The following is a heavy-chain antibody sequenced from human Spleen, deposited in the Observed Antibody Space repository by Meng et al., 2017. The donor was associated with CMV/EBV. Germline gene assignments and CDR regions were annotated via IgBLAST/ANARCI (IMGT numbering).Heavy chain of an antibody. CDR2: IIHGGSP. D-gene: IGHD2-8*02. CDR1: GGSLSGAY. J-gene: IGHJ4*02. Sequence: QVELHPGGAGLVKPSEILPLTCAVNGGSLSGAYWNWIRQPPGKGLEWIGEIIHGGSPSYNPSLKSRVTISIDTSKNQLSLMLSSVTAADTAVYYCARRPTGIDYWGQGTLVTVSS. V-gene: IGHV4-34*12. CDR3: ARRPTGIDY.